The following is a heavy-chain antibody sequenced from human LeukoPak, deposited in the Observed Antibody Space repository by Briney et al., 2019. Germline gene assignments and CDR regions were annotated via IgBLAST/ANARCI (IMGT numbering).Heavy chain of an antibody. J-gene: IGHJ6*03. CDR2: IIPIFGTA. V-gene: IGHV1-69*06. Sequence: SVKVSCKASGGTFSSYAISWVRQAPGQGLEWMGGIIPIFGTANYAQKFQGRVTITADKSTSTVYMDLSSLRPEDTALYYCTKDINSGIFYNTYMDVWGKGTPVTVSS. D-gene: IGHD3-10*01. CDR3: TKDINSGIFYNTYMDV. CDR1: GGTFSSYA.